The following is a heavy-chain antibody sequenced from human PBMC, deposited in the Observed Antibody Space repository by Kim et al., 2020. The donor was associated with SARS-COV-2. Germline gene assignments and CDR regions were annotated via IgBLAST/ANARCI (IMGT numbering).Heavy chain of an antibody. D-gene: IGHD1-7*01. J-gene: IGHJ4*02. V-gene: IGHV4-34*01. Sequence: YSPSLKSRVTISVDTAKNQFSLRLSSVTAADTAIYYCSGGTTSQTNYFDYWGQGTLIAVSS. CDR3: SGGTTSQTNYFDY.